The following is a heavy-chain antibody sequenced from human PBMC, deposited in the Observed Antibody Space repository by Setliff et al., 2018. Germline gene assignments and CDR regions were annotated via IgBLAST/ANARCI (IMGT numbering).Heavy chain of an antibody. Sequence: GGSLRLSCVASGFTFSRYWMTWVRQAPGKGLEWVSAISGSGGSTYYADSVKGRFTISRDNSKNTLYLQMNSLRAEDTAVYYCAKSGSSSSWSLYYYYYMDVWGKGTTVTVSS. J-gene: IGHJ6*03. D-gene: IGHD6-13*01. CDR1: GFTFSRYW. CDR2: ISGSGGST. V-gene: IGHV3-23*01. CDR3: AKSGSSSSWSLYYYYYMDV.